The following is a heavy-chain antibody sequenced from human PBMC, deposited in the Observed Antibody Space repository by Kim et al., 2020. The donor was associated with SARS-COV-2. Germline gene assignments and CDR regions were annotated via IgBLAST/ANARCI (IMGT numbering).Heavy chain of an antibody. Sequence: SETLSLTCTVSGGSISSYYWSWIRQPPGKGLEWIGYIYYSGSTNSNPSLKRRVTISVDTSKNQFSLKLSSVTAADTAVYYCARDWNYAGGDAFDIWGQGTMVTVSS. J-gene: IGHJ3*02. CDR2: IYYSGST. CDR1: GGSISSYY. V-gene: IGHV4-59*08. CDR3: ARDWNYAGGDAFDI. D-gene: IGHD1-7*01.